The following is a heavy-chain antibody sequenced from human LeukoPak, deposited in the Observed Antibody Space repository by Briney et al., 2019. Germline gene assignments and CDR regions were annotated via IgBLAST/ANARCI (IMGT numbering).Heavy chain of an antibody. D-gene: IGHD6-13*01. CDR1: GYSFTSYG. Sequence: ASVKVSCKASGYSFTSYGISWVRQAPGQGLEWRGWISAYNGNTNYAQKIQARLTMTTDTSTSTAYMELRSLRSDDTAVYYCARELTYGSSCDYWGQGTLVTVSS. V-gene: IGHV1-18*01. J-gene: IGHJ4*02. CDR3: ARELTYGSSCDY. CDR2: ISAYNGNT.